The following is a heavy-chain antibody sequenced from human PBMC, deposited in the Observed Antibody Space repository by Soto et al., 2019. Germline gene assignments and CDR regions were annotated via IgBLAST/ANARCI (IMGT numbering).Heavy chain of an antibody. CDR3: ARGTGDDAFDI. J-gene: IGHJ3*02. D-gene: IGHD3-10*01. CDR1: GFTFSNYW. CDR2: INFDESTT. V-gene: IGHV3-74*01. Sequence: GGSLRLSCAASGFTFSNYWMHWVRQAPGKGLVWVPRINFDESTTTYADSVQGRFTISRDNAKNTLYLQMNSLRAEDTAVYYCARGTGDDAFDIWGQGTMVTVSS.